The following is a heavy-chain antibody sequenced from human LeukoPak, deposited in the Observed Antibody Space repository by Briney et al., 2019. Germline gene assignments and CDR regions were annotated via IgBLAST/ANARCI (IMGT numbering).Heavy chain of an antibody. D-gene: IGHD2-8*02. V-gene: IGHV4-31*03. Sequence: PSETLSLTCTVSGDSISSGANYWSWIRQRPGQGLEWIGCIYHSGNTYYNPSLKSRLTMSVDTSKNQFSLKLSSVTAADTAVYYCARDVLRYYFDSWGQGTLVTVSS. CDR1: GDSISSGANY. J-gene: IGHJ4*02. CDR2: IYHSGNT. CDR3: ARDVLRYYFDS.